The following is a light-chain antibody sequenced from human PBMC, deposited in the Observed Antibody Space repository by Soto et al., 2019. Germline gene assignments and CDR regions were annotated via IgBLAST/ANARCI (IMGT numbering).Light chain of an antibody. CDR1: QYISNY. Sequence: DIQMTQSPSSLSASVGDRVTITCRTSQYISNYLAWYQQKPGKVPKLLIYAASSLRSGVPSRFTASAFGTDFTLTISSLQPEDVATYYCQHYGRAPAPWTFGQGTKVDI. V-gene: IGKV1-27*01. CDR2: AAS. J-gene: IGKJ1*01. CDR3: QHYGRAPAPWT.